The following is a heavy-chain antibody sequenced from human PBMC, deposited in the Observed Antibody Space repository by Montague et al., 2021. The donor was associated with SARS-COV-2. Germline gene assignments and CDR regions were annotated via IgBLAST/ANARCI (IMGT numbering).Heavy chain of an antibody. CDR2: IYYSGGT. J-gene: IGHJ6*02. CDR1: GGSISSSSYY. D-gene: IGHD2-8*02. V-gene: IGHV4-39*02. CDR3: ARELVPNYGMDV. Sequence: SETLSLTCTVSGGSISSSSYYWGWIRQPPGKGLEWIGSIYYSGGTYYNPSLKSRVTISVDTSKNQFSLKLSSVTAADTAVYYCARELVPNYGMDVWGQGTTVTVSS.